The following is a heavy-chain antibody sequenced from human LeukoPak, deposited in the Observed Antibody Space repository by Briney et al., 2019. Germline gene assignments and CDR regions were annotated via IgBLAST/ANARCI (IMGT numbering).Heavy chain of an antibody. CDR3: ARAPYGAGSKPYYFDY. Sequence: SETLSLTCPVSGGSLSRYYWSWIRQPPGPGLEGIGCLYNPGSTNYRPSPKSRVTIQVDTTKNQFSLQLSSVRAADTAVYYCARAPYGAGSKPYYFDYWGQGTLVTVCS. D-gene: IGHD3-10*01. CDR2: LYNPGST. CDR1: GGSLSRYY. J-gene: IGHJ4*02. V-gene: IGHV4-59*01.